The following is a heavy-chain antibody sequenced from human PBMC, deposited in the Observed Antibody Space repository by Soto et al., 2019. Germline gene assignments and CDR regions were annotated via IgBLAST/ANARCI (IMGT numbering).Heavy chain of an antibody. V-gene: IGHV4-59*01. CDR1: GGSISSYY. CDR3: ARVFNGYSYGYYFDY. J-gene: IGHJ4*02. CDR2: IYYSGST. D-gene: IGHD5-18*01. Sequence: PSETLSLTCTVSGGSISSYYWSWIRQPPGKGLEWIGYIYYSGSTNYNPSLKSRVTISVDTSKNQFSLKLSSVTAADTAVYYCARVFNGYSYGYYFDYWGQGTLVTVSS.